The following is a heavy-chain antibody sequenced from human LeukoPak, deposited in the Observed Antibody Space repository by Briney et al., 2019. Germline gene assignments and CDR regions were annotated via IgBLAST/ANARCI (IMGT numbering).Heavy chain of an antibody. CDR2: IFSGGST. J-gene: IGHJ6*01. V-gene: IGHV3-66*01. CDR3: ARDLWVRGVIVDYYYFGMVV. D-gene: IGHD3-10*01. CDR1: GFTATSNY. Sequence: PGGSLRLSCAASGFTATSNYINWVRQAPGKGLEWVSVIFSGGSTHYANSVKGRFTISRDNSKNTLYLQMNSLRAEDTAVYYCARDLWVRGVIVDYYYFGMVVCGQRATLTVSS.